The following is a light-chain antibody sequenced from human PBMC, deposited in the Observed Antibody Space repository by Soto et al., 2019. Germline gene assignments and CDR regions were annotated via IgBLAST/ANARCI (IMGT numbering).Light chain of an antibody. Sequence: QSALTQPASVSGSPGQSITISCTGTTNDVGPYNYVSWYQLHPGKAPKIMIYDVTNRPSGVSNRFSGSKSGNTASLTISGLQVEDEAECYCCTYTSTTSEVFGTGTKLTVL. CDR2: DVT. CDR1: TNDVGPYNY. J-gene: IGLJ1*01. CDR3: CTYTSTTSEV. V-gene: IGLV2-14*01.